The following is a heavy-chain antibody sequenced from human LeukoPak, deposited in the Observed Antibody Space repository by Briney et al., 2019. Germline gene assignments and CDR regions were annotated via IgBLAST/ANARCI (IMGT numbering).Heavy chain of an antibody. J-gene: IGHJ4*02. CDR3: ARETVYDYVWGTHFDY. CDR2: IYTSGST. Sequence: SETLSLTCTVSGGSISSSLYYWGWIRQPAGKGLEWIGRIYTSGSTNYNPSLKSRVTMSVDTSKIQFSLKLSSVTAADTAVYYCARETVYDYVWGTHFDYWGQGTLVTVSS. CDR1: GGSISSSLYY. V-gene: IGHV4-61*02. D-gene: IGHD3-16*01.